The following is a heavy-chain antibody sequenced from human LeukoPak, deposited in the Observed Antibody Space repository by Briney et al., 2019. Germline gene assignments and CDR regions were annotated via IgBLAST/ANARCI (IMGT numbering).Heavy chain of an antibody. D-gene: IGHD1-26*01. V-gene: IGHV5-51*01. CDR2: IYPGDSDI. J-gene: IGHJ3*02. Sequence: GESLKISCQASGYTFAKYWIGRVRQMPGKGLEWMGIIYPGDSDIRYSPSFQGQVTISADKSISTAYLQWSSLKASDTAMYYCARKSSSSDAFDIWGQGTMVTVSS. CDR3: ARKSSSSDAFDI. CDR1: GYTFAKYW.